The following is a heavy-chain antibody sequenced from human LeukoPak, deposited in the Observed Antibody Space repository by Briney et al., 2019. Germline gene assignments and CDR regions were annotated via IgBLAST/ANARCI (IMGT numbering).Heavy chain of an antibody. V-gene: IGHV3-30-3*01. J-gene: IGHJ4*02. D-gene: IGHD5-18*01. CDR3: ARGKVGYSYGLYFDY. CDR1: GFTFSSYA. Sequence: PGGSLRLSCATSGFTFSSYAMHWVRQAPGKGLEWVAVISYDGSNKYYADSVKGRFTISRDNSKNTLYLQMNSLRAEDTAVYYCARGKVGYSYGLYFDYWGQGTLVTVSS. CDR2: ISYDGSNK.